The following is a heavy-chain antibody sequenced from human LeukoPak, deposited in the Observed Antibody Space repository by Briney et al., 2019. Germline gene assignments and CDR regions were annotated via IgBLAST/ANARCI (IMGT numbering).Heavy chain of an antibody. Sequence: GGSLRLSCAASGLTFSSYGMHWVRQAPGKGLEWVAVISYDGTIRNYADSVKGRFTISRDNSKNTLYLQMNSLTAEDTAIYYCARDPPGTTRWFDYWGQGTLVTVSS. J-gene: IGHJ4*02. CDR3: ARDPPGTTRWFDY. V-gene: IGHV3-30*03. CDR2: ISYDGTIR. D-gene: IGHD1-1*01. CDR1: GLTFSSYG.